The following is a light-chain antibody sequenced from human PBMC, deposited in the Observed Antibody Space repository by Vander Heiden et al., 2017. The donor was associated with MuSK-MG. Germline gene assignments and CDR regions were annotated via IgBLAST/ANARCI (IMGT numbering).Light chain of an antibody. J-gene: IGKJ5*01. V-gene: IGKV3-20*01. Sequence: NVLTQSPDTLSLSPGERATLSCRASQSVAKNYLSWYQQKPGQTPRLLIVAASNRATGTPDRFSGSGSGTDFTLTINRLEPEDFAVYYCQQYCIAPITFGQGTRMEIK. CDR2: AAS. CDR3: QQYCIAPIT. CDR1: QSVAKNY.